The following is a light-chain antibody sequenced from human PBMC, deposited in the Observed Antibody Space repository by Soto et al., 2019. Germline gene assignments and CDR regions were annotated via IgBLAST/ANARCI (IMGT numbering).Light chain of an antibody. J-gene: IGKJ1*01. V-gene: IGKV1-5*01. CDR3: QQYNTYPWT. Sequence: DIQMTQSPSTVSGSVGGRVTITCRASQNINIWLAWYQQKPGKAPKLLIYDASYLEGGVRPRFSGSGSGTEFTLTSNSLQPDDFATYYRQQYNTYPWTFGQGTKVEI. CDR1: QNINIW. CDR2: DAS.